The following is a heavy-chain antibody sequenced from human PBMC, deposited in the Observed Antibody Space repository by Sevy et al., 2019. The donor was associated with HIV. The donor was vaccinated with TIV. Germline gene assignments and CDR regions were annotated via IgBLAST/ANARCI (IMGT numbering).Heavy chain of an antibody. CDR1: GFTFNNAW. Sequence: GGSLRLSCAVSGFTFNNAWMNWVRQAPGTGLQWVGLIKSKIDGGTTDYAAPLKGRFTISRDDSKNKLYLQMNSLKIEDTAVYHCATAPGYYDSAPFDYWGPGTLVTVSS. CDR3: ATAPGYYDSAPFDY. J-gene: IGHJ4*02. CDR2: IKSKIDGGTT. D-gene: IGHD3-22*01. V-gene: IGHV3-15*01.